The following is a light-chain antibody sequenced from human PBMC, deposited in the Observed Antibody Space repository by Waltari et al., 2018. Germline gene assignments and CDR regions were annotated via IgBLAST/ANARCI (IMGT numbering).Light chain of an antibody. V-gene: IGKV3-20*01. CDR1: QNVGTY. J-gene: IGKJ1*01. CDR3: QNHERLPAM. CDR2: HAS. Sequence: EIVLTQSPGTLSLSPGERATLSCRASQNVGTYLAWYLPKPGQAPRLLIYHASSRATGIPDSFSGSGSGTDFSLTISRLEPEDFAVYYCQNHERLPAMFGQGTNVEIK.